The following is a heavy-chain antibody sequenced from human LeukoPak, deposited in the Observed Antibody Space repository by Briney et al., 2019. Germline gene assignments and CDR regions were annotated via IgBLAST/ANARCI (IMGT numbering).Heavy chain of an antibody. J-gene: IGHJ6*02. V-gene: IGHV1-2*02. CDR3: ARPLTAAGTNYYYYGMDV. CDR1: GYTFTGYY. CDR2: INPNSGGT. Sequence: GASVKVSCKASGYTFTGYYMHWVRQAPGQGLEWMGWINPNSGGTSYAQKFQGRVTMTRDTSISTAYMELSRLRSDDTAVYYCARPLTAAGTNYYYYGMDVWGQGTTVTVSS. D-gene: IGHD6-13*01.